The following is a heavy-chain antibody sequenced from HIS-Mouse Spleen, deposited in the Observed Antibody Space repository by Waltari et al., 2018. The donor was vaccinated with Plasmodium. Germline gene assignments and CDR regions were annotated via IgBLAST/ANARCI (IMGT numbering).Heavy chain of an antibody. CDR1: GYTFPIYG. J-gene: IGHJ3*02. Sequence: QVQLVQSGAEVKKPGASVKVSCKASGYTFPIYGISWVRQAPGQGLEWMGWISPYSGNANFAQQLQGRGTITTGTSTSTGYMERGSLRSAATAVYYWAGGSAGEAFDSWGQGTMVTVSS. CDR2: ISPYSGNA. CDR3: AGGSAGEAFDS. V-gene: IGHV1-18*01. D-gene: IGHD7-27*01.